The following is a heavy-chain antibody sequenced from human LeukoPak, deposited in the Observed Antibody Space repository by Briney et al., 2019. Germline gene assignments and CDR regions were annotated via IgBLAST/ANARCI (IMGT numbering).Heavy chain of an antibody. CDR3: AKDVTMIVVVIDY. CDR1: GSTFSSYG. J-gene: IGHJ4*02. V-gene: IGHV3-30*18. Sequence: GGSLRLSCAASGSTFSSYGMHWVRQAPGKGLEWVAVISYDGSNKYYADSVKGRFTISRDNSKNTLYLQMNSLRAEDTAVYYCAKDVTMIVVVIDYWGQGTLVTVSS. CDR2: ISYDGSNK. D-gene: IGHD3-22*01.